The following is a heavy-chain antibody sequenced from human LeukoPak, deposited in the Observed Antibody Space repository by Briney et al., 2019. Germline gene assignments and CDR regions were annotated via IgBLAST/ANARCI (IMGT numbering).Heavy chain of an antibody. CDR3: ATSKRITMVRGVIISNYYYGMDV. CDR2: FDPEDGET. D-gene: IGHD3-10*01. J-gene: IGHJ6*02. V-gene: IGHV1-24*01. CDR1: GYTLTELS. Sequence: ASVKVSCKVSGYTLTELSMHWVRQAPGKGLEWMGGFDPEDGETIYAQKFQGRVTVSEDTSTDTAYMELSSLRSEDTAVYYCATSKRITMVRGVIISNYYYGMDVWGQGTTVTVSS.